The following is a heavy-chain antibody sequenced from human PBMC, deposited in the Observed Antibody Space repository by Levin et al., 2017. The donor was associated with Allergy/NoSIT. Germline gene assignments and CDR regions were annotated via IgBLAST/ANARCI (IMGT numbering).Heavy chain of an antibody. J-gene: IGHJ4*02. Sequence: ASVKVSCKASGYTFTGYYMHWVRQAPGQGLEWMGRINPNSGGTNYAQKFQGRVTMTRDTSISTAYMELSRLRSDDTAVYYCARDYSSSWYYFDYWGQGTLVTVSS. CDR3: ARDYSSSWYYFDY. CDR2: INPNSGGT. D-gene: IGHD6-13*01. CDR1: GYTFTGYY. V-gene: IGHV1-2*06.